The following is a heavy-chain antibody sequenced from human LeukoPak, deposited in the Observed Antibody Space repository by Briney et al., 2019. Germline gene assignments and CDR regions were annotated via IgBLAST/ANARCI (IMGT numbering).Heavy chain of an antibody. Sequence: GASVKVSCKASGYTFTSYGISWVRQAPGQGLEWMGWISAYNGNTNYAQKLLGRVTMTTDTSTSTAYMELRSLRSDDTAVYYCARDWDGVAAAGTDWYFDLWGRGTLVTVSS. D-gene: IGHD6-13*01. J-gene: IGHJ2*01. CDR1: GYTFTSYG. V-gene: IGHV1-18*01. CDR3: ARDWDGVAAAGTDWYFDL. CDR2: ISAYNGNT.